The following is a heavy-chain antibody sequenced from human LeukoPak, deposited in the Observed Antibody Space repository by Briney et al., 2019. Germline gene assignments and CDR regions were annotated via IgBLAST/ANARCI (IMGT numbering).Heavy chain of an antibody. J-gene: IGHJ5*02. CDR1: GYTFTSYG. V-gene: IGHV1-18*01. D-gene: IGHD6-19*01. CDR2: ISAYNGNT. CDR3: ARDTAAVAGPNWFDP. Sequence: ASVKVSCKASGYTFTSYGISWVRQAPGQGLEWMGWISAYNGNTNYVQKLQGRVTMTTDTSTSTAYMELRSLRSDDTAVYYCARDTAAVAGPNWFDPWGQGTLVTVSS.